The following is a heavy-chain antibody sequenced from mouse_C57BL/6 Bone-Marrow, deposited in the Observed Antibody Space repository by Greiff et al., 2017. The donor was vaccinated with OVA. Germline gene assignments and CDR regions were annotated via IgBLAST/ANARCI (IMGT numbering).Heavy chain of an antibody. CDR1: GFNIKDDY. J-gene: IGHJ3*01. CDR2: IDPESYDT. V-gene: IGHV14-4*01. CDR3: TKIAY. Sequence: EVQLQQSGAELVRPGASVKLSCTVSGFNIKDDYIHWVKQRPEQGLEWIGWIDPESYDTEYALKFQGKATLTADTSSNTAYLQLSSLTSEDTAVYYCTKIAYWGQGTLVTVSA.